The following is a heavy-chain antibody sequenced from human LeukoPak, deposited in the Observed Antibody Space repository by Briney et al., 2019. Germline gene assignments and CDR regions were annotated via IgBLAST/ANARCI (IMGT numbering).Heavy chain of an antibody. J-gene: IGHJ6*02. CDR2: ISGSGGST. Sequence: PGGSLRLSCAASGFTFSSYAMSWVRQAPGKGLEWVSAISGSGGSTYYADSVKGRFTISRDNSKNTLYLQMNSLRAEDTAVYYCAKDRPLYSSSWYLSYYYYGMDVWGQGTTVTVS. CDR3: AKDRPLYSSSWYLSYYYYGMDV. D-gene: IGHD6-13*01. CDR1: GFTFSSYA. V-gene: IGHV3-23*01.